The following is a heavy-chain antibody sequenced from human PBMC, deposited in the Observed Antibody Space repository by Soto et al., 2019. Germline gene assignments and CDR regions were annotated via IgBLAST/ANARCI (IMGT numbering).Heavy chain of an antibody. J-gene: IGHJ6*03. Sequence: PGGSLRLSCAASGFTFSSYAMSWVRQAPGKGLEWVSAISGSGGSTYYADSVKGRFTISRDNSKNTLYLQMNSLRAEDTAVYYCAIRNILTGYQYYYYYYYMDVWGKGTTVTVSS. V-gene: IGHV3-23*01. CDR1: GFTFSSYA. D-gene: IGHD3-9*01. CDR3: AIRNILTGYQYYYYYYYMDV. CDR2: ISGSGGST.